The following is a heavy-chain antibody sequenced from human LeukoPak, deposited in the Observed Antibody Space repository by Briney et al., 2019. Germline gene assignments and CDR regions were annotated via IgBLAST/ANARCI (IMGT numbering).Heavy chain of an antibody. CDR1: GFTFSSYS. CDR3: ASGPYYDILTGYFPFDY. J-gene: IGHJ4*02. V-gene: IGHV3-21*01. CDR2: ISSSSSYI. Sequence: SGGALRLSCAASGFTFSSYSMNWVRQAPGKGLEWVSSISSSSSYIYYADSVKGRFTISRDNAKNSLYLQTNSLRAEDTAVYYCASGPYYDILTGYFPFDYWGQGTLVTVSS. D-gene: IGHD3-9*01.